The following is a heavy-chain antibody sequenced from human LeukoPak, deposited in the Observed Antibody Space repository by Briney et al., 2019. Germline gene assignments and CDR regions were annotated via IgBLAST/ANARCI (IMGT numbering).Heavy chain of an antibody. V-gene: IGHV3-73*01. D-gene: IGHD3-22*01. J-gene: IGHJ4*02. CDR1: DFIFTKYW. CDR2: IRSKANSYAT. Sequence: GGSLRLSCLASDFIFTKYWMTWVRQASGKGLEWVGRIRSKANSYATAYAASVKGRFTISRDDSKNTAYLQMNSLKTEDTAVYYCTSMGGYPDYWGQGTLVTVSS. CDR3: TSMGGYPDY.